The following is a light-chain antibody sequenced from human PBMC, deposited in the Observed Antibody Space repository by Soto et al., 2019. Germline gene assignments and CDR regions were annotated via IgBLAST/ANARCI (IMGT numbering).Light chain of an antibody. Sequence: DIQLTQSPSTLSASIGDRVTITCRASQSISTWLAWYQQKPGKAPKLLISDASRLESGVPSQFSGSGSGTEFTLTISGLQPDDFATYYCQQYKSYSPRTFXRGTK. V-gene: IGKV1-5*01. CDR1: QSISTW. CDR2: DAS. J-gene: IGKJ1*01. CDR3: QQYKSYSPRT.